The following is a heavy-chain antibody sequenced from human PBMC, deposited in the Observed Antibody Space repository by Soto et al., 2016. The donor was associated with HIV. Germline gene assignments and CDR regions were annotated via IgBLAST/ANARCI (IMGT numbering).Heavy chain of an antibody. J-gene: IGHJ4*02. CDR2: NSVHTGDI. CDR3: ARASEWNDDLGFDY. CDR1: GYTFTSYG. D-gene: IGHD1-1*01. V-gene: IGHV1-18*01. Sequence: QVQLVQSGAEVKKPGASVKVSCKASGYTFTSYGISWVRQAPGQGLEWMGWNSVHTGDISYAKNFQGRVTMTTDRSTSTAYMELRSLRSDDTAVYYCARASEWNDDLGFDYWGQGTLVIVSS.